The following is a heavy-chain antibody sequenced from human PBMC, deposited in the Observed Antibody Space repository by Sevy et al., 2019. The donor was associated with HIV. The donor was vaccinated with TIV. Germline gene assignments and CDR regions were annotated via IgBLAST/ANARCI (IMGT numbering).Heavy chain of an antibody. Sequence: GESLKISCAASGFTFSSYAMHWVRQAPGKGLEWVAVISYDGSNKYYAASVKGRFTISRDNSKNTLYLQMNSLRAEDTAVYYCARGCSSTSCYSHYYYGMDVWGQGTTVTVSS. CDR1: GFTFSSYA. J-gene: IGHJ6*02. V-gene: IGHV3-30*04. CDR3: ARGCSSTSCYSHYYYGMDV. D-gene: IGHD2-2*01. CDR2: ISYDGSNK.